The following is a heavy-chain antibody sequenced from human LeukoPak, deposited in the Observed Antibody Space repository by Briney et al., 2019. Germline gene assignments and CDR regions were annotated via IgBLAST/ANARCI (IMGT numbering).Heavy chain of an antibody. D-gene: IGHD6-19*01. CDR2: ISSSSSTI. Sequence: GGSLRLSCAASGFTFSSYSMNWVRQAPGKGLEWVSYISSSSSTIYYADSVKGRFTISRDNAKNSLYLQMNSLRAEDTAVYYCARGPYSSGWYGYFQHWGQGTLVTVSS. V-gene: IGHV3-48*04. J-gene: IGHJ1*01. CDR1: GFTFSSYS. CDR3: ARGPYSSGWYGYFQH.